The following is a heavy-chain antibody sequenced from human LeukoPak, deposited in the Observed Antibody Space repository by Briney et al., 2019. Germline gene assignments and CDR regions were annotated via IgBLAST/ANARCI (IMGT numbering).Heavy chain of an antibody. CDR1: GFTFSSYG. CDR2: ISYDGSNK. Sequence: GRSLRLSCAASGFTFSSYGMHWVRQAPGKGLEWVAVISYDGSNKYYADSVKSRFTISRDNSKNTLYLQMNSLRAEDTAVYYCAILTDYWGQGTLVTVSS. V-gene: IGHV3-30*03. D-gene: IGHD2-15*01. CDR3: AILTDY. J-gene: IGHJ4*02.